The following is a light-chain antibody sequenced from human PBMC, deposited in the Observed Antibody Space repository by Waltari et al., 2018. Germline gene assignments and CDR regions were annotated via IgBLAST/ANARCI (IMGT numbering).Light chain of an antibody. Sequence: QFALTQPRSVSGSPGQSVTISCSGTSSDVGNYNFVSWYQQHPGNAPKLLIYDVVKRPSGVPDRFSGSKSGNTASLTISGLQTEDEADYYCCSYAGSYTFVFGGGTQLTVL. CDR1: SSDVGNYNF. V-gene: IGLV2-11*01. J-gene: IGLJ7*01. CDR3: CSYAGSYTFV. CDR2: DVV.